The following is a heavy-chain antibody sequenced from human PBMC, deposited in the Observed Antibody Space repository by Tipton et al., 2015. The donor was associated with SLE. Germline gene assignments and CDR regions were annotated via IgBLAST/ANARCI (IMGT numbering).Heavy chain of an antibody. CDR3: ATKERCRGGSCYHY. V-gene: IGHV4-34*01. J-gene: IGHJ4*02. CDR1: GGSFSGYY. Sequence: TLSLTCAVYGGSFSGYYWSWIRQPPGKGLEWIGEINHSGSTNYNPSLKSRVTISVDTSKNQFSLILRSVTAADTAVYYCATKERCRGGSCYHYWGQGTLVTVSS. D-gene: IGHD2-15*01. CDR2: INHSGST.